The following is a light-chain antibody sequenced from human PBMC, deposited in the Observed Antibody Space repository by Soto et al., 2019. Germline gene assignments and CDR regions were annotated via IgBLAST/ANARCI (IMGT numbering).Light chain of an antibody. CDR3: QQYETYYT. J-gene: IGKJ2*01. Sequence: DIQMTQSPSTLSASVGDRVTITCRASQSISTWLAWYQQKPGKAPNLLIYKASNLESGVPSRFSGRGSGTEYTLTISGLHRDDFATYYCQQYETYYTFGQGTKLEIK. CDR1: QSISTW. CDR2: KAS. V-gene: IGKV1-5*03.